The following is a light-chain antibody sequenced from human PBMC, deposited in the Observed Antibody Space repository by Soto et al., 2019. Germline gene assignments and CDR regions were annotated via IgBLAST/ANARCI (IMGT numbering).Light chain of an antibody. V-gene: IGLV1-40*01. CDR3: QSYDSSLSGSGV. CDR1: SSNIXAGYD. Sequence: QAVVTQPPSVSGAPXQRVTIXCTGSSSNIXAGYDVHWYQQLPGTAPKLLIYGNSNRPSGVPDRFSGSKSGTSASLAIAGLQAEDEADYYCQSYDSSLSGSGVFGGGTKLTVL. CDR2: GNS. J-gene: IGLJ2*01.